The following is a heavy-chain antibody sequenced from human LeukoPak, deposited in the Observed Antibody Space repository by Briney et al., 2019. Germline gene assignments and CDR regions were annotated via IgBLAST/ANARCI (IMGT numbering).Heavy chain of an antibody. CDR1: GFTFSSYS. V-gene: IGHV3-21*01. D-gene: IGHD3-10*01. CDR2: ISSSSSYI. Sequence: PGGSLRLSCAASGFTFSSYSMNWVRQAPGKGLEWVSSISSSSSYIYYADSVKGRFTISRDNAENSLYLQMSSLRAEDTAVYYCARVDLYYGSGSYYPPDYWGQGTLVTVSS. J-gene: IGHJ4*02. CDR3: ARVDLYYGSGSYYPPDY.